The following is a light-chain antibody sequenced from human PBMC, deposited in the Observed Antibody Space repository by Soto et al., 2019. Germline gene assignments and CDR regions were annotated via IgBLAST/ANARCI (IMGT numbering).Light chain of an antibody. Sequence: QSVLTQPPSVSGAPGQRVTIYCTGSSSNIGAGYDVHWYQQLPGTAPKLLIYGNSNRPSGVPDRFSGSKSGTSASLAITGLQAEDEADYYCQSYDSSLSGWDVVFGGGTKLTVL. CDR3: QSYDSSLSGWDVV. V-gene: IGLV1-40*01. J-gene: IGLJ2*01. CDR2: GNS. CDR1: SSNIGAGYD.